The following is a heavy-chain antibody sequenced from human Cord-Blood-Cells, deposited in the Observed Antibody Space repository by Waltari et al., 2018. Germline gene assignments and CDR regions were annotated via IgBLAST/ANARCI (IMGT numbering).Heavy chain of an antibody. CDR2: IYYSGST. CDR1: GGSISSYY. V-gene: IGHV4-59*01. J-gene: IGHJ6*03. D-gene: IGHD6-6*01. CDR3: ARAQGTRLHYYYYMDV. Sequence: QVQLQESGPGLVKPSETLSLTCTVPGGSISSYYWSWIRQPPGKGLEWIGYIYYSGSTNYNPSLKSRVTISVDTSKNQFSLKLSSVTAADTAVYYCARAQGTRLHYYYYMDVWGKGTTVTVSS.